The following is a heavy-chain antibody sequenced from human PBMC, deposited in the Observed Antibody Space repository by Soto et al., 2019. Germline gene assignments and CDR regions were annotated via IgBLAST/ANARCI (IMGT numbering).Heavy chain of an antibody. D-gene: IGHD3-9*01. V-gene: IGHV3-11*01. CDR1: GFTFSDYY. J-gene: IGHJ4*02. Sequence: PGGSLRLSCAASGFTFSDYYMSWIRQAPGKGLEWVSYISSSGSTIYYADSVKGRFTISRDNAKNTLYLQMNSLRAEDTAVYYCASHSLFDWAPTGLWGQGTLVTVSS. CDR2: ISSSGSTI. CDR3: ASHSLFDWAPTGL.